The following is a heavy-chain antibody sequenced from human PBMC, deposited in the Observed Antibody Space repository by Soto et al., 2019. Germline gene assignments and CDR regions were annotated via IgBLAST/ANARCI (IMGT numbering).Heavy chain of an antibody. CDR1: GFTFSSYA. CDR2: ISGSGGST. J-gene: IGHJ4*02. Sequence: GGSLRLSCAASGFTFSSYAMSWVRQAPGKGLEWVSAISGSGGSTYYADSVKGRFTISRDNSKNTLYLQMNSLRAEDTAVYYCAKAITMVRGVMGFFGYWGQGTLVTVSS. V-gene: IGHV3-23*01. CDR3: AKAITMVRGVMGFFGY. D-gene: IGHD3-10*01.